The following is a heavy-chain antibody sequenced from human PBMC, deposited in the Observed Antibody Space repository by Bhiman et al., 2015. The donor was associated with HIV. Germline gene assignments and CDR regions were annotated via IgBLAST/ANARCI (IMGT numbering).Heavy chain of an antibody. D-gene: IGHD6-13*01. V-gene: IGHV3-7*01. Sequence: EVQLEESGGGLVQPGGSLRLSCAAYGFTLSNYWMSWVRQAPGKGLEWVANINEDGSEKNYVDSVKGRFTISRDNSKNTLYLQMNSLRAEDTAVYYCAKGIAAAADDAFDIWGQGTMVTVSS. CDR2: INEDGSEK. CDR1: GFTLSNYW. J-gene: IGHJ3*02. CDR3: AKGIAAAADDAFDI.